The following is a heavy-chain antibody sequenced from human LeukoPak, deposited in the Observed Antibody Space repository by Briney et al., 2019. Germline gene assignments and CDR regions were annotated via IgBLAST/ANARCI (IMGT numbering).Heavy chain of an antibody. CDR2: INPSGGST. CDR1: GYTFTSYY. J-gene: IGHJ5*02. D-gene: IGHD1-26*01. Sequence: ASVKVSCKASGYTFTSYYMHWVRQAPGQGLEWMGIINPSGGSTSYAQKFQGRVTMTRDTSTSTVYMELSSLRSEDTAVYYCARGEGGSYMSYNWFDPWGQGTLVTVSS. V-gene: IGHV1-46*01. CDR3: ARGEGGSYMSYNWFDP.